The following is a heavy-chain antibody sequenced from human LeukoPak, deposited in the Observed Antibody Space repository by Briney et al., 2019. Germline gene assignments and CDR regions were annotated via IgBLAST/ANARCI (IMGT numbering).Heavy chain of an antibody. CDR1: GGTFSSYA. D-gene: IGHD3-10*02. CDR3: ASVRGVIGRFDY. V-gene: IGHV1-69*13. J-gene: IGHJ4*02. Sequence: SVKVSCKASGGTFSSYAISWARQAPEQGLEWMGGIIPIFGTANYAQKFQGRVTITADESTSTAYMELSSLRSEDTAVYYCASVRGVIGRFDYWGQGTLVTVSS. CDR2: IIPIFGTA.